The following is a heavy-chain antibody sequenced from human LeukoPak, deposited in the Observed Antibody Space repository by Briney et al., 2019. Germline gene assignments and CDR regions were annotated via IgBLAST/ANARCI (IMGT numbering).Heavy chain of an antibody. D-gene: IGHD5-18*01. Sequence: ASVKISCKASGYTFTSQYMHWVRQAPGQGLEWMGVIHPSGSSTNYAQKFQGRVTMTKDTSTSTVYIELNSLRPEDTAVYYCARMDMDIAMVTNYLDHWGQGTLVTVSS. V-gene: IGHV1-46*01. CDR3: ARMDMDIAMVTNYLDH. CDR2: IHPSGSST. J-gene: IGHJ4*02. CDR1: GYTFTSQY.